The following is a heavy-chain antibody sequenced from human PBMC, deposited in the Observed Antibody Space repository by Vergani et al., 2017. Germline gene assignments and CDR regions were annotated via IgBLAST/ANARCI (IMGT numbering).Heavy chain of an antibody. V-gene: IGHV4-59*01. D-gene: IGHD2-21*02. CDR3: ARNPYCGGDCYSDAFDI. Sequence: QVQLQESCPGLVKPSETLSLTCTVSGGSISSYYWSLIRQPPGQGLEWIGYIYYSGSTNYNPSLKSRVTISVDTSKNQFSLKLSSVTAADTAVYYCARNPYCGGDCYSDAFDIWGQGTMVTVSS. J-gene: IGHJ3*02. CDR2: IYYSGST. CDR1: GGSISSYY.